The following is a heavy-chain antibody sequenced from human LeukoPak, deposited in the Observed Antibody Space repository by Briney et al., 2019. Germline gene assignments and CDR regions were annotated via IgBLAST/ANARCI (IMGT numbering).Heavy chain of an antibody. CDR3: ARGGYFYGFDY. Sequence: GASVKVSCRASVYTFSTHAIHWVRQAPGQRLEWMGWINGGNGNTKYSQELQGRVTITRDTSASTAYMELNSLNSDDVAVYYCARGGYFYGFDYWGQGTPATVSS. V-gene: IGHV1-3*03. CDR1: VYTFSTHA. D-gene: IGHD3-10*01. J-gene: IGHJ4*02. CDR2: INGGNGNT.